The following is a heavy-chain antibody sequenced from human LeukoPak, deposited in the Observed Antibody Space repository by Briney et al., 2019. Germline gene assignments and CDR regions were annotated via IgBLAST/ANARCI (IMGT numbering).Heavy chain of an antibody. CDR2: ISSSSSTI. CDR3: ARISVVGATTETDY. CDR1: GFTFSSYS. Sequence: PGGSLRLSCAASGFTFSSYSMNWVRQAPGKGLEWISYISSSSSTIYYADSVKGRFTISRDNAKNSLYLQMNSLRAEDTAVYYCARISVVGATTETDYWGQGTLVTVSS. J-gene: IGHJ4*02. D-gene: IGHD1-26*01. V-gene: IGHV3-48*04.